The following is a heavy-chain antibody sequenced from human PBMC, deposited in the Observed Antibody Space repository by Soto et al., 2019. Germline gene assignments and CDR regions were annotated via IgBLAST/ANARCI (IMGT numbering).Heavy chain of an antibody. D-gene: IGHD5-18*01. Sequence: SETLSLTCTVSGGSISSSSYYWGWIRQPPGKGLEWIGSIYYSGSTYYNPSLKSRVTISVDTSKNQFSLKLSSVTAADTAVYYCARRNPGYSYGYYYYYGMDVWGQGTTVTVSS. J-gene: IGHJ6*02. CDR3: ARRNPGYSYGYYYYYGMDV. V-gene: IGHV4-39*01. CDR1: GGSISSSSYY. CDR2: IYYSGST.